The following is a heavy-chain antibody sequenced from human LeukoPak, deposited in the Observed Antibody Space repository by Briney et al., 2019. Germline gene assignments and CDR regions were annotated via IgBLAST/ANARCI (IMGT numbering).Heavy chain of an antibody. Sequence: PSETLSLTCTVSGGSISSYYWSWIRQPPGKGLEWIGSIYYSGTSYYNPSLKSRVTISVDTSKNQFSLKLSSVTAADTAVYYCARQEGGAARGNFDYWGQGTLVTVSS. D-gene: IGHD6-6*01. CDR1: GGSISSYY. CDR2: IYYSGTS. V-gene: IGHV4-59*05. J-gene: IGHJ4*02. CDR3: ARQEGGAARGNFDY.